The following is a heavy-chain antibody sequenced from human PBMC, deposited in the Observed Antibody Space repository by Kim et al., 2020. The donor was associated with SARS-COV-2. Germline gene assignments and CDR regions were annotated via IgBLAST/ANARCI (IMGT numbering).Heavy chain of an antibody. D-gene: IGHD6-13*01. Sequence: DYAVSVKSRLTINPATSKNQFSLQLNSVTPEDTAVYYCARTGLDSSSWYWGQGTLVTVSS. J-gene: IGHJ4*02. V-gene: IGHV6-1*01. CDR3: ARTGLDSSSWY.